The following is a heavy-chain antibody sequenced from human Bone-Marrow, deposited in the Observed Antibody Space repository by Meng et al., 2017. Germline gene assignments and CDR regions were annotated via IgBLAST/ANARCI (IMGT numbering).Heavy chain of an antibody. CDR2: VYHRGDT. V-gene: IGHV4-4*02. CDR1: GDSIISDIW. Sequence: QVQLQESGPGLVKPSGTLSLTCTVPGDSIISDIWWSWVRQPPGKGLEWIGEVYHRGDTNYNPSLKSRVDISVDKSKNQFYLSLFSVTAADTAVYYCVRHKYNYGQSPFDYWGQGTLVTVSS. D-gene: IGHD5-18*01. CDR3: VRHKYNYGQSPFDY. J-gene: IGHJ4*02.